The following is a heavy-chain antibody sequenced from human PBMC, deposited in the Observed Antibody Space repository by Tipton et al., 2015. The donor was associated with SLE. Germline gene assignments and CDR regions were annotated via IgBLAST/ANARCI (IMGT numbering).Heavy chain of an antibody. Sequence: QLVQSGGEVKKPGESLRISCQGFGYTFTRYWIGWVRQLPGKGLEWMGIIYPEDSDTRYSPSFQGQASISADKSNDPAYLQWASLKTSDTAIDYCARGAVGARRDWFDPWGQVALVTVAS. CDR2: IYPEDSDT. V-gene: IGHV5-51*03. D-gene: IGHD6-19*01. CDR3: ARGAVGARRDWFDP. J-gene: IGHJ5*02. CDR1: GYTFTRYW.